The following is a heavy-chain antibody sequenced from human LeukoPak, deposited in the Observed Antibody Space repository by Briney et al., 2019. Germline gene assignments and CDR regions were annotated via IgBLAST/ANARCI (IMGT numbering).Heavy chain of an antibody. D-gene: IGHD3-22*01. CDR2: ISYDGSNK. J-gene: IGHJ4*02. CDR3: ARGQEYYYDSSGSDLHFDY. Sequence: GRSLRLSCAASGFTFSSYAMHWVRQAPGKGLEWVAVISYDGSNKYYADSVKGRFTISRDNSKNTPYLQMNSLRAEDTAVYYCARGQEYYYDSSGSDLHFDYWGQGTLVTVSS. CDR1: GFTFSSYA. V-gene: IGHV3-30-3*01.